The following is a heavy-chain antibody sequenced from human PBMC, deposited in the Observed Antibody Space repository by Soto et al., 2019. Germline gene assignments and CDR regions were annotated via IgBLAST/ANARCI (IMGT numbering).Heavy chain of an antibody. CDR2: INPNSGGT. J-gene: IGHJ3*02. V-gene: IGHV1-2*04. CDR3: ARARPAADVQYAFDI. CDR1: GYTFTGYY. Sequence: ASVKVSCKASGYTFTGYYMHWVRQAPGQGLEWMGWINPNSGGTNYAQKFQGWVTMTRDTSISTAYMELSRLRSDDTAVYYCARARPAADVQYAFDIWGQGTMVTVSS. D-gene: IGHD6-13*01.